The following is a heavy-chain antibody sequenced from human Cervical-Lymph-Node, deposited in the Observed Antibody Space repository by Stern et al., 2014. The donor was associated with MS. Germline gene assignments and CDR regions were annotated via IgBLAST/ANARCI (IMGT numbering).Heavy chain of an antibody. Sequence: QLQLQESGPGLVKPSQTLSLTCTVSGDSISSGDYYWSWIRQTPGKGLEWIGFIFYTGSTYYNPSLKSRLSISVDTSKNTFSLKLNSVTAADTAVYYCARGRSIFDSWGQGTLVAVSS. CDR3: ARGRSIFDS. V-gene: IGHV4-30-4*01. CDR1: GDSISSGDYY. D-gene: IGHD6-6*01. J-gene: IGHJ4*02. CDR2: IFYTGST.